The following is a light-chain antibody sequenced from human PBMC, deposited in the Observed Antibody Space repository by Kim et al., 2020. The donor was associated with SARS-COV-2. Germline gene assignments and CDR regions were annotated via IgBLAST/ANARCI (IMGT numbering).Light chain of an antibody. CDR2: SNN. Sequence: ELTQPPSASGTPGQRVTISCSGSSSNIGSNTVNWYQQVPGTAPKLLIHSNNQRPSGVPDRFSGSKSGTSASLAISGLQSEDEADYYCAAWDDSLNGPVFGGGTKLTVL. CDR3: AAWDDSLNGPV. J-gene: IGLJ3*02. V-gene: IGLV1-44*01. CDR1: SSNIGSNT.